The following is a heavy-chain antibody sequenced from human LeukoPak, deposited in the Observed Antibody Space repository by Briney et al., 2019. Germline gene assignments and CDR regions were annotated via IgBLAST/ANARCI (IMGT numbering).Heavy chain of an antibody. CDR3: ARGHFDYGDYGNWFDP. J-gene: IGHJ5*02. Sequence: SQTLSLTCAVSGGSISSGGYSWSWIRRPPGKGLEWIGYIYHSGSTYYNPSLKSRVTISVDRSKNQFSLKLSSVTAADTAVYYCARGHFDYGDYGNWFDPWGQGTLVTVSS. CDR2: IYHSGST. D-gene: IGHD4-17*01. V-gene: IGHV4-30-2*01. CDR1: GGSISSGGYS.